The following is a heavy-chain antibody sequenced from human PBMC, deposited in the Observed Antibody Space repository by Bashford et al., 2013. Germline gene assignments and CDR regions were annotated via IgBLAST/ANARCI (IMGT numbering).Heavy chain of an antibody. J-gene: IGHJ4*02. V-gene: IGHV3-7*01. CDR2: IKHDGSEK. CDR3: ARVYHDRDDYDAPVFDY. D-gene: IGHD4-17*01. Sequence: VRQAPGKGLEWVANIKHDGSEKYFVDSVKGRFTISRDNAKNSVYLQMNSLRAEDTAVYYCARVYHDRDDYDAPVFDYWGQGTLVTVSS.